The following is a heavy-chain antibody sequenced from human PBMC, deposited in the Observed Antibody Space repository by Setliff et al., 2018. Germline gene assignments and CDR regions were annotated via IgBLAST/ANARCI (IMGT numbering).Heavy chain of an antibody. CDR2: IYRWGST. CDR1: GSSIGSGSY. CDR3: ARVPTIRFGELYRNDY. D-gene: IGHD3-10*01. V-gene: IGHV4-38-2*02. J-gene: IGHJ4*02. Sequence: SETLSLTCTVSGSSIGSGSYWGWIRQPPGKGLEWIGTIYRWGSTNYNPSLKSRVTISMDTSKNQFSLKVSSVTAADTAVYYCARVPTIRFGELYRNDYWGQGTLVTVSS.